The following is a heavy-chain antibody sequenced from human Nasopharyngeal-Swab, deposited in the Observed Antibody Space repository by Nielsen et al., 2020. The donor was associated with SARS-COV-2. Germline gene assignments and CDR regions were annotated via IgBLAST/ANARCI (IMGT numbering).Heavy chain of an antibody. D-gene: IGHD6-13*01. Sequence: GESLKISCAASGFTYSSYWMSWVRQAPGKGLEWVANIRQDGSAKYYVESVQGLFTISRDNPKNSLYLQMNSLRAGDTALYYCARHGGSSWYFDLWGRGTLVTVSS. J-gene: IGHJ2*01. CDR1: GFTYSSYW. V-gene: IGHV3-7*04. CDR2: IRQDGSAK. CDR3: ARHGGSSWYFDL.